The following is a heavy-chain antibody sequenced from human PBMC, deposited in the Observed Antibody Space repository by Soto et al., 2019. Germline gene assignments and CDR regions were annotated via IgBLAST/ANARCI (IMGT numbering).Heavy chain of an antibody. J-gene: IGHJ4*02. CDR2: MSFDESNK. CDR1: GFTLSTYD. CDR3: ARGRLPNEY. Sequence: QVQLVESGGGVVQPGRSLRLSCAASGFTLSTYDMHWVRQAPGKGLEWVTLMSFDESNKYYADSVKGRFTISRDNSKNTLYLQMNSLRAEDTSVYYGARGRLPNEYWGQGTLVTVSS. V-gene: IGHV3-30*03. D-gene: IGHD4-17*01.